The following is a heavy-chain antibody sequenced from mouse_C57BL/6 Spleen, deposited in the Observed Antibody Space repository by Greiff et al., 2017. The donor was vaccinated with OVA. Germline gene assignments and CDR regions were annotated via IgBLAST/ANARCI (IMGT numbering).Heavy chain of an antibody. CDR2: IYPRDGST. Sequence: VQRVESGPELVKPGASVKLSCKASGYTFTSYDINWVKQRPGQGLEWIGWIYPRDGSTKYNEKFKGKATLTVDTSSSTAYMELHSLTSEDSAVYFCARKDGYYPSWFAYWGQGTLVTVSA. CDR1: GYTFTSYD. D-gene: IGHD2-3*01. J-gene: IGHJ3*01. CDR3: ARKDGYYPSWFAY. V-gene: IGHV1-85*01.